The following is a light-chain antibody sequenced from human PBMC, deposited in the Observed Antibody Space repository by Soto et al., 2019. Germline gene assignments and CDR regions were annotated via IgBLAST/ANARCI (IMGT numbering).Light chain of an antibody. CDR1: QSVSNNY. J-gene: IGKJ4*01. CDR2: GAS. CDR3: QQRSNWLT. V-gene: IGKV3-11*01. Sequence: TVLTQSPCALSLSPGERATLSCRASQSVSNNYLAWYQQKPGQAPRLLIYGASNRATGIPARFSGSGSGTDFTLTISSLEPEDFAVYYCQQRSNWLTFGGGAKV.